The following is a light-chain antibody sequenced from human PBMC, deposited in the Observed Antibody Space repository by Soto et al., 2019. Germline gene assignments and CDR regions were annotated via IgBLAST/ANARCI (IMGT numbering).Light chain of an antibody. V-gene: IGKV3-20*01. CDR1: QSVSSSY. CDR3: QQYGSSPVT. CDR2: GAS. J-gene: IGKJ1*01. Sequence: EIVSTQSPGTLSLSPGERATLSCRASQSVSSSYLAWYQHKPGQAPRLLICGASSRATGIPDRFSGSGSGTDFTLTISRLEPEDFAVYYCQQYGSSPVTFGQGTKVEIK.